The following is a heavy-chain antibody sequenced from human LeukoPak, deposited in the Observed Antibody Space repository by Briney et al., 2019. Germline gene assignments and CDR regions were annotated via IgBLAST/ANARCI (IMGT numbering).Heavy chain of an antibody. Sequence: SETLSLTCTVCGGSISSSSYYWGWIRQPPGKGLEWIGSIYYSGSTYYNPSLKSRVTISVDTSKNQFSLKLSSVTAADTAVYYCARANYYDSSGTDYWGQGTLVTVSS. V-gene: IGHV4-39*07. CDR1: GGSISSSSYY. CDR2: IYYSGST. CDR3: ARANYYDSSGTDY. J-gene: IGHJ4*02. D-gene: IGHD3-22*01.